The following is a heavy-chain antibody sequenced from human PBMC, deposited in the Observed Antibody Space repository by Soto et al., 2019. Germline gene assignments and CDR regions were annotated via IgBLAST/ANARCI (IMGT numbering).Heavy chain of an antibody. V-gene: IGHV4-31*03. CDR1: GGSINTVSYY. D-gene: IGHD6-19*01. J-gene: IGHJ4*02. CDR2: IYYSGST. Sequence: QVQLQESGPGLVKPSQTLSLTCTVSGGSINTVSYYWSWIRQHPGKGLEWIGYIYYSGSTYYNPSLKSRVTISVDRSMNQFSLKLKSVTAADTAVYYCARDGRLASLGDYWGQGTLVTVSS. CDR3: ARDGRLASLGDY.